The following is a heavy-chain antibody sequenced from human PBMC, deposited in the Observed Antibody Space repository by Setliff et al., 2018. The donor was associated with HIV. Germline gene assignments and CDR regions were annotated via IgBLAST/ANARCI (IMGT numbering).Heavy chain of an antibody. CDR1: GGSVNDFY. V-gene: IGHV4-4*09. Sequence: KPSETLSLTCTVSGGSVNDFYCNWIRQPPGKGPEWIGYIHSSGSTIYNPSLKSRITISLDTSKEQFSLELSSATAADTAVYYCATLDHSGGNFLAYWGQGSLVTAPQ. J-gene: IGHJ4*02. CDR2: IHSSGST. CDR3: ATLDHSGGNFLAY. D-gene: IGHD2-21*02.